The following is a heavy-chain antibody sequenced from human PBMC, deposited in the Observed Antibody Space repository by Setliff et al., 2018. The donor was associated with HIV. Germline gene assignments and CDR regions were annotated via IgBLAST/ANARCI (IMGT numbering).Heavy chain of an antibody. CDR1: GGSVGSGSYY. V-gene: IGHV4-61*01. Sequence: KTSEILSLTCSVSGGSVGSGSYYWSWIRQSPGKGLEWLGYIYYSGSTTYNPSLRSRVTISIDTSKNQFSLNLRSVTAADTAVYYCARDPPGYGDSKDYWGQGKLVTVSS. J-gene: IGHJ4*02. CDR2: IYYSGST. CDR3: ARDPPGYGDSKDY. D-gene: IGHD4-17*01.